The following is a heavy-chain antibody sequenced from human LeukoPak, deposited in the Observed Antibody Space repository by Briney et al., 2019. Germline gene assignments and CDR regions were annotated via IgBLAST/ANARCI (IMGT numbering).Heavy chain of an antibody. CDR3: ARVATYSYTYYDFWSGYYTGRYPDY. V-gene: IGHV1-8*01. CDR1: GYTFTSYD. Sequence: ASVKVSCKASGYTFTSYDINWVRQATGQGLEWMGWMNPNSGNTGYAQKFQGRVTMTRNTSISTAYMELSSLRSEDTAVYYCARVATYSYTYYDFWSGYYTGRYPDYWGQGTLVTVSS. J-gene: IGHJ4*02. CDR2: MNPNSGNT. D-gene: IGHD3-3*01.